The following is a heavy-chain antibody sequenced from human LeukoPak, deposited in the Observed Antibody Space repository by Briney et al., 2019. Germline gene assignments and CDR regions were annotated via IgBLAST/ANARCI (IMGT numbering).Heavy chain of an antibody. J-gene: IGHJ6*03. D-gene: IGHD4-17*01. Sequence: PSQTLSLTCTVSGGSIGSGGNYWSWVRQPPGQGLEWIGYIYHSGSTYYNPSLKSRVTISLDKSNNQFFLKLSSVTAADTAVYYCARGGGEVYFYYYMDVWGKGTTVTVSS. CDR1: GGSIGSGGNY. V-gene: IGHV4-30-2*01. CDR3: ARGGGEVYFYYYMDV. CDR2: IYHSGST.